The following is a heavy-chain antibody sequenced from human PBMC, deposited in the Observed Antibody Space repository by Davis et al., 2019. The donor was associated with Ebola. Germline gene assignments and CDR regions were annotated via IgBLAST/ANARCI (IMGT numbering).Heavy chain of an antibody. CDR2: FFYSGNT. V-gene: IGHV4-59*01. Sequence: ESLKISCAASGFTFDDYAMTWVRQAPGKGLEWIGYFFYSGNTNYNPSLMSRATISLDTSTNQVSLKLKSVTTADTAVYYCAVLAGYWGQGTLVTVSS. CDR3: AVLAGY. CDR1: GFTFDDYA. D-gene: IGHD2/OR15-2a*01. J-gene: IGHJ4*02.